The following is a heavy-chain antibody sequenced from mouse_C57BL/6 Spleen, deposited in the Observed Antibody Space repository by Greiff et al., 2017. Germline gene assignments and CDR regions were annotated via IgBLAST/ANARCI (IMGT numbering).Heavy chain of an antibody. D-gene: IGHD1-1*02. J-gene: IGHJ2*01. V-gene: IGHV1-42*01. Sequence: EVQLQQSGPELVKPGASVKISCKASGYSFTGYYMNWVKQSPEKSLEWIGEINPSTGGTTYNQKFKAKATLTVDKSSSTAYMQLKSLTSEDSAVYYCARATGIDYWGQGTTLTVSS. CDR3: ARATGIDY. CDR2: INPSTGGT. CDR1: GYSFTGYY.